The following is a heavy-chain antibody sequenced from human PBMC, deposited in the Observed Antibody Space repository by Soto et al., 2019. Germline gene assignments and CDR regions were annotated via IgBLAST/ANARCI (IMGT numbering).Heavy chain of an antibody. CDR1: GGSFSGYY. J-gene: IGHJ4*02. CDR3: ARDQITGLFDY. CDR2: INHSGST. Sequence: QVQLQQWGAGLLKPSETLSLTCAVYGGSFSGYYWTWIRQPPGTGLVWIGEINHSGSTNYNPSLKSRITISVDTSKNQFSLKLTYVTAADTAVYYCARDQITGLFDYWGQGTLVTVSS. D-gene: IGHD2-8*02. V-gene: IGHV4-34*01.